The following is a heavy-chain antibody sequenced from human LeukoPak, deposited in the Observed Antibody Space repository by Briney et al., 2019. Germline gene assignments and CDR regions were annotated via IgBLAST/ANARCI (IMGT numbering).Heavy chain of an antibody. V-gene: IGHV3-23*01. CDR1: GFTFSSYA. J-gene: IGHJ4*02. CDR2: ISGSGGSI. D-gene: IGHD3-22*01. CDR3: AKFAGRYYDSSGYFHY. Sequence: GGFLRLSCAASGFTFSSYAMTWVRQAPGKGLEWASAISGSGGSIYYADSVKGRFTISRDNSKNTLSLQMNSLRAEDTAVYYCAKFAGRYYDSSGYFHYWGQGTLVTVSS.